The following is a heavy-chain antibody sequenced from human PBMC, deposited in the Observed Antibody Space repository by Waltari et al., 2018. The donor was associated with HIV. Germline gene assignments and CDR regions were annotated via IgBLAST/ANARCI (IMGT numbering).Heavy chain of an antibody. V-gene: IGHV3-9*01. CDR1: GFKFDDFA. J-gene: IGHJ4*02. CDR2: ISRNGGST. D-gene: IGHD3-22*01. Sequence: EVQLVESGGGLVQPGRSLRLSCAASGFKFDDFAMHWVRQAPGKGLEWVSGISRNGGSTAYADSVKGRFTISRDNVKKSLYLQMNSLRAEDTALYYCAKGGFYDSSGYHRRKFDYWGQGTLVTVSS. CDR3: AKGGFYDSSGYHRRKFDY.